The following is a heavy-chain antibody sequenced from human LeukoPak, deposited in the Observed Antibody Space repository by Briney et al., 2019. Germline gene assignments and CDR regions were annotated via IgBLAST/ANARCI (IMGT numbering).Heavy chain of an antibody. J-gene: IGHJ4*02. CDR2: IYSSGST. CDR3: ARKREGAATGIDY. CDR1: GVSISSTNSY. V-gene: IGHV4-39*07. D-gene: IGHD1-26*01. Sequence: SETLSLTCTVSGVSISSTNSYWGWIRQSPRTGLEWIGNIYSSGSTYYSPSLKSRVTISIDTSENQFSLKLTSVTAADTAVYYCARKREGAATGIDYWGQGTLVTVSS.